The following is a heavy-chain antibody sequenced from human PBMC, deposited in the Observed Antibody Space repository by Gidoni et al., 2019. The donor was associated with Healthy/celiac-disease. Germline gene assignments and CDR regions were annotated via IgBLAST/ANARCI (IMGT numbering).Heavy chain of an antibody. Sequence: QVQLVESGGGVVQPGRSLRLSCAAYGFTFSSYGMHWVRQAPGKGLEWVAVISYDGSNKYYADSVKGRFTISRDNSKNTLYLQMNSLRAEDTAVYYCAKDLQGLRFLEWGFDYWGQGTLVTVSS. CDR3: AKDLQGLRFLEWGFDY. J-gene: IGHJ4*02. CDR2: ISYDGSNK. CDR1: GFTFSSYG. V-gene: IGHV3-30*18. D-gene: IGHD3-3*01.